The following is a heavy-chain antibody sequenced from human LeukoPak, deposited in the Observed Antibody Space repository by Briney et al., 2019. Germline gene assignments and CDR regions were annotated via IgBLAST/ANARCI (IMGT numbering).Heavy chain of an antibody. J-gene: IGHJ6*02. D-gene: IGHD3-10*01. V-gene: IGHV1-18*01. CDR2: ISAYNGNT. Sequence: ASVKVSCKASGYTFTSYGISWVRQAPGQGLEWMGWISAYNGNTNYAQKLQGRVTMTRNTSISTAYMELSSLRSEDTAVYYCARADGSGTPYGMDVWGQGTTVTVSS. CDR1: GYTFTSYG. CDR3: ARADGSGTPYGMDV.